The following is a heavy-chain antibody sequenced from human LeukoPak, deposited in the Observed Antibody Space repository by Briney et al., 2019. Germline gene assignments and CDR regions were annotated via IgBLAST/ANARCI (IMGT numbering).Heavy chain of an antibody. CDR1: GFSVSDNY. J-gene: IGHJ6*03. D-gene: IGHD3-10*01. V-gene: IGHV3-11*01. Sequence: GGSLRLSCAASGFSVSDNYMSWIRQAPGKGLECVSYISSSGSTIYYADSVKGRFTISRDNAKNSLYLQMNSLRAEDTAVYYCARYYYGSGSYNRDYYYYMDVWGKGTTVTISS. CDR3: ARYYYGSGSYNRDYYYYMDV. CDR2: ISSSGSTI.